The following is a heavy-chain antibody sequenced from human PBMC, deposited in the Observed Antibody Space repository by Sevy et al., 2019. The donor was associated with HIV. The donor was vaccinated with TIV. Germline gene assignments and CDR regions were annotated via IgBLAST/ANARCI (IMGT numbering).Heavy chain of an antibody. CDR1: GGSISSGSYY. Sequence: SETLSLTCTVSGGSISSGSYYWSWIRQPAGKGLEWIGRIYTSGSTNYNPSLKSRVTISVDTSKNQFSLKLSSVTAADTAVYYWARAKGELSSAYYYYMDVWGKGTTVTVSS. D-gene: IGHD3-16*02. CDR3: ARAKGELSSAYYYYMDV. CDR2: IYTSGST. V-gene: IGHV4-61*02. J-gene: IGHJ6*03.